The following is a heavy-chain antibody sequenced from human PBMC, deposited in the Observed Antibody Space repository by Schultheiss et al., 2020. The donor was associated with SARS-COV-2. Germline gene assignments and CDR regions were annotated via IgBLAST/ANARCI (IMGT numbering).Heavy chain of an antibody. J-gene: IGHJ4*02. CDR1: GYTFTTYD. D-gene: IGHD2-2*01. V-gene: IGHV1-18*04. CDR3: AKYRYQVLSALDY. Sequence: ASVKVSCKGSGYTFTTYDINWVRQASGQGLEWLGWISAYNGNTNYAQKLQGRVTMTRDTSSSTAYMELGRLSSDDTAVYYCAKYRYQVLSALDYWGQGTLVTVSS. CDR2: ISAYNGNT.